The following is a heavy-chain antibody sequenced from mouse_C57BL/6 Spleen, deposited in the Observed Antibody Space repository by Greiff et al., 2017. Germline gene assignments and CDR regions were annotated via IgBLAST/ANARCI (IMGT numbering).Heavy chain of an antibody. Sequence: EVKVEESGGGLVQPGGSMKLSCVASGFTFSNYWMNWVRQSPEKGLEWVAQIRLKSDNYATHYAESVKGRFTISRDDSKSSVYLQMNNLRAEDTGIYYCTGSHHFDYWGQGTTLTVSS. V-gene: IGHV6-3*01. CDR2: IRLKSDNYAT. CDR3: TGSHHFDY. CDR1: GFTFSNYW. J-gene: IGHJ2*01.